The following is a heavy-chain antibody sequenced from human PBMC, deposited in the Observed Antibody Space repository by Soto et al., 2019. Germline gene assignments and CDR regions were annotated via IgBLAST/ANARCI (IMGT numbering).Heavy chain of an antibody. CDR2: IFYSGST. D-gene: IGHD1-26*01. V-gene: IGHV4-61*01. CDR3: ARDVSGSPRAFDI. Sequence: QVQLQESGPGLVKPSETLSLTCTVSGGSVSSGSYCWSWFRQPPGKGLEWIGYIFYSGSTNYNPSLMTRVTISLDTSKNQFSLNLSSVTAADTALYYCARDVSGSPRAFDIWGQGTVVTVSS. J-gene: IGHJ3*02. CDR1: GGSVSSGSYC.